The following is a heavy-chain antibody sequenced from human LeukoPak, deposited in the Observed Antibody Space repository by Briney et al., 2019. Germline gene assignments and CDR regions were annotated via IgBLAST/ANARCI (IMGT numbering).Heavy chain of an antibody. CDR1: GFTFSTYG. J-gene: IGHJ4*02. Sequence: GGSLRLSCAASGFTFSTYGMNWVRQAPGKGLEWVAFIRYDGSNKYYADSVKGRFTTSRDNSKNTVYLQMNSLRAEDTAVYYCAKGHSSSWYSAYFDYWGQGTLVTVSS. CDR3: AKGHSSSWYSAYFDY. CDR2: IRYDGSNK. D-gene: IGHD6-13*01. V-gene: IGHV3-30*02.